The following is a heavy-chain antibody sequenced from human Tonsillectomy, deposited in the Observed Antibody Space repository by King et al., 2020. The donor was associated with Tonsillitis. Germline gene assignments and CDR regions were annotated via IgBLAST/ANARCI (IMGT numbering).Heavy chain of an antibody. Sequence: QLVQSGAEVKKPGASVKVSCKASGYTFTNHLIMWVRQAPGHGLEGMGWISTYNGNTNYAQKLQGRVTMTTDTSTTTAYMELTNLRSDDTAVYYCARDLGYCTGGNCYSEGLNPWGQGTLVTVSS. D-gene: IGHD2-15*01. V-gene: IGHV1-18*01. CDR3: ARDLGYCTGGNCYSEGLNP. J-gene: IGHJ5*02. CDR2: ISTYNGNT. CDR1: GYTFTNHL.